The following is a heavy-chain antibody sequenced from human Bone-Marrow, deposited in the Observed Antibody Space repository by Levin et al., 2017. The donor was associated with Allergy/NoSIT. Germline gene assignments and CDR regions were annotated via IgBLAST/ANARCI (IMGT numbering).Heavy chain of an antibody. CDR3: VKNSVAGAGTRYFQH. V-gene: IGHV3-23*01. J-gene: IGHJ1*01. CDR2: ISDIGGST. Sequence: HPGGSLRLSCAASGFTFSNYAMSWVRQAPGKGLEWVSAISDIGGSTYYADSVKGRFSISRDNSRNTLHLQMNSLRAEDTAVYYCVKNSVAGAGTRYFQHWGQGTLVTVSS. CDR1: GFTFSNYA. D-gene: IGHD6-13*01.